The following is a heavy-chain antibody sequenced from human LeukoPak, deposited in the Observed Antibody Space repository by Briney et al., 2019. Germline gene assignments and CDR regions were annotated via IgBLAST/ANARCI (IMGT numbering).Heavy chain of an antibody. Sequence: GASVKVSCKASGYTFTGYYMHWVRQAPGQGLEWMGRINPNSGGTNYAQKFQGRVTMTRDTSISTAYMELSRLRSDDTAVYYCAGFSASYYDFWSGYYHWFDPWGQGTLVTVSS. V-gene: IGHV1-2*06. D-gene: IGHD3-3*01. J-gene: IGHJ5*02. CDR1: GYTFTGYY. CDR2: INPNSGGT. CDR3: AGFSASYYDFWSGYYHWFDP.